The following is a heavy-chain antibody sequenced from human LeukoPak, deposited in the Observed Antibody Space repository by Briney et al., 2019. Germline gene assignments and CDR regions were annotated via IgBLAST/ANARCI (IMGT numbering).Heavy chain of an antibody. CDR1: GITFSSSS. V-gene: IGHV3-23*01. J-gene: IGHJ4*02. CDR3: GRDFVNGAKARFDC. D-gene: IGHD4/OR15-4a*01. Sequence: GGSLRLSCLASGITFSSSSMSWVRQAPGKGLEWVSAISPGDYTAYYADSVKGRFTVSRDNSKNTLYLQMNSLRAEDTAMYYCGRDFVNGAKARFDCWGQGTLVTVSS. CDR2: ISPGDYTA.